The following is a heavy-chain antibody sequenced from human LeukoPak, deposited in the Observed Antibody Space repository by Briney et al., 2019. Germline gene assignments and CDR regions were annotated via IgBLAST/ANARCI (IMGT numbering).Heavy chain of an antibody. J-gene: IGHJ5*02. Sequence: ASVKVSCKASGYTFTSYGISWARQAPGQGLEWMGWISAYNGNTNYAQKLQGRVTMTTDTSTSTAYMELRSLRSDDTAVYYCARGNYDFWSGYSRFDPWGQGTLVTVSS. V-gene: IGHV1-18*01. CDR3: ARGNYDFWSGYSRFDP. CDR1: GYTFTSYG. CDR2: ISAYNGNT. D-gene: IGHD3-3*01.